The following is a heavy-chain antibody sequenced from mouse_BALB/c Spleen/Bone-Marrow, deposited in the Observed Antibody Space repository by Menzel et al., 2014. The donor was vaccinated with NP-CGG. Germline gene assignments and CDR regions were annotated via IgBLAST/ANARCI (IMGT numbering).Heavy chain of an antibody. CDR1: GFTFSNYW. J-gene: IGHJ2*01. V-gene: IGHV6-6*02. CDR2: IRLKXNNYAT. Sequence: EVMLVESGGGLEQPGGSMKLSCVAYGFTFSNYWMNWVRQSPEKGLERVAEIRLKXNNYATHYAESVKGRLTISRDDSKSSVYLQMNNLRAEDTGIYYCTRQPYYGYFDNWGQGTTLTVSS. D-gene: IGHD1-1*01. CDR3: TRQPYYGYFDN.